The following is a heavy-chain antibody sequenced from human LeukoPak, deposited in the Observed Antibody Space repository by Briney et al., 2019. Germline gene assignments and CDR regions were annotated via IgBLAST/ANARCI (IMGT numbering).Heavy chain of an antibody. D-gene: IGHD2-15*01. J-gene: IGHJ4*02. CDR1: GFAFSNYW. CDR3: GSTNAFSY. Sequence: GESLRLSCAASGFAFSNYWMNWARQAPGKGLEWVANIKQDGRETNYVDSVKGRFTISRDNAKNSLYLQMNSLRAEDTALYYCGSTNAFSYWGRGTLVTVSS. V-gene: IGHV3-7*01. CDR2: IKQDGRET.